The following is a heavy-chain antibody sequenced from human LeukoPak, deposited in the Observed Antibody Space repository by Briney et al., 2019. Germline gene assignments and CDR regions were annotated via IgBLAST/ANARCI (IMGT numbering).Heavy chain of an antibody. J-gene: IGHJ4*02. V-gene: IGHV3-74*01. CDR3: ARRLLGGSGSYYFDY. CDR2: ISNDGSST. CDR1: GFTLGSHW. D-gene: IGHD6-19*01. Sequence: GGSLRLSCAASGFTLGSHWMHWVRQAPGKGLVWVSRISNDGSSTHYADSVKGRFTISRDNDKNTLYFQMNSLRAEDTAVYYCARRLLGGSGSYYFDYWGQGTLVTVSS.